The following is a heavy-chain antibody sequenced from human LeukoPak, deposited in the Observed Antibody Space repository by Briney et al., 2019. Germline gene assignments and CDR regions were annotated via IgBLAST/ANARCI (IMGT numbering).Heavy chain of an antibody. CDR3: AKPAISSRGWYYDY. CDR1: GFTVRSNY. J-gene: IGHJ4*02. Sequence: PGGSLRLSCAASGFTVRSNYMSWVRQAPGKGLEWVSAINDSGGSTYYADSVKGRFTISRDNSKNTLYLQMNSLRAEDTAVYYCAKPAISSRGWYYDYWGQGTLVTVSS. V-gene: IGHV3-23*01. CDR2: INDSGGST. D-gene: IGHD6-19*01.